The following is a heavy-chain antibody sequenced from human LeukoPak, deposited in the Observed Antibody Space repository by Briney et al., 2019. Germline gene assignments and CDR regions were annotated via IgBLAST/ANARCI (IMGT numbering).Heavy chain of an antibody. J-gene: IGHJ4*02. CDR1: GGSISSSSYY. V-gene: IGHV4-39*01. D-gene: IGHD5-12*01. CDR3: ARHSGYDFDYFDY. Sequence: SETLSLTCTVSGGSISSSSYYWGWIRQPPGKGLEWIGSIYYSGSTYYNPSLKSRVTISVDTSKNQFSLKLSSVTAADTAVYYCARHSGYDFDYFDYWGQGTLVTVSS. CDR2: IYYSGST.